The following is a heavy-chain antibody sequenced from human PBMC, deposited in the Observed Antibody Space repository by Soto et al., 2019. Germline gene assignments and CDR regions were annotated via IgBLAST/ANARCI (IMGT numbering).Heavy chain of an antibody. CDR1: GFTFYNHW. V-gene: IGHV3-74*01. J-gene: IGHJ5*02. CDR3: ARCAYRAYWLDP. D-gene: IGHD5-12*01. Sequence: EVQLVESGGGLVQPGGSLRLSCAASGFTFYNHWLHWVRQAPGKGLVWVSRINSDGSNTNYADSVKGRFTISRDNAKNTVYLQVNRLSAEDTAVYYCARCAYRAYWLDPWGQGTLVTVSS. CDR2: INSDGSNT.